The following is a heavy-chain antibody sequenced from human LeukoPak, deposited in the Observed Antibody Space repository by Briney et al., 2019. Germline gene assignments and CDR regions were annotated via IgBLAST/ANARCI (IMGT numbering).Heavy chain of an antibody. Sequence: GGSLRLSCEVSGFSFSSHAMGWVRQAPGEGLEWVSGIYGGGGSKYYADPLKGRFTISRDNSKNTLYLQMNSLTAADTAVYFCAKGVGEFGFRFDSWGQGTLVTVSS. D-gene: IGHD3-16*01. CDR1: GFSFSSHA. J-gene: IGHJ4*02. CDR3: AKGVGEFGFRFDS. V-gene: IGHV3-23*01. CDR2: IYGGGGSK.